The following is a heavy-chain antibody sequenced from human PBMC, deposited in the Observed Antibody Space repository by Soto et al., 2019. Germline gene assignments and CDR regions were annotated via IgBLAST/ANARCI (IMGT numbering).Heavy chain of an antibody. CDR2: LSWNGGFI. Sequence: EVQLVNSGGGLVQPGRSLRLSCAASGFTFDDCAMHWVRQAPGKGLEWVSGLSWNGGFIGYADSVQGRFTISRDNAKSSLYLQMNSLRVEDTAFYYCVKSHYDILTGFSSYYFDSWGQGTLVTVSS. J-gene: IGHJ4*02. CDR3: VKSHYDILTGFSSYYFDS. D-gene: IGHD3-9*01. CDR1: GFTFDDCA. V-gene: IGHV3-9*01.